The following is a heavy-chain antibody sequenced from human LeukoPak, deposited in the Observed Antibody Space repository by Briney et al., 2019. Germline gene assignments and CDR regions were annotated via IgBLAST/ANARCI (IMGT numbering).Heavy chain of an antibody. J-gene: IGHJ4*02. CDR1: GFTFSSYA. V-gene: IGHV3-30*04. D-gene: IGHD5-24*01. Sequence: EGSLRLSCAASGFTFSSYAMHWVRQAPGKGLEWVAVISYDGSNKYHADSVKGRFTISRDNSKNTLYLQMNSLRAEDTAVYYCAREVNDYNFDYWGQGTLVTVSS. CDR3: AREVNDYNFDY. CDR2: ISYDGSNK.